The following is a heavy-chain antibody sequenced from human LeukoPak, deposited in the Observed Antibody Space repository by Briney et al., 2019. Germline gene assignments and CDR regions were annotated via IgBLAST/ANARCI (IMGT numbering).Heavy chain of an antibody. CDR3: AKVKSSGRYYFDY. V-gene: IGHV3-23*01. Sequence: QPGESLRLSCAASGFTFSSYAMSWVRQAPGKGLEWVSAISGSGGSTYYADSVKGRFTISRDNSKNTLYLQMNSLRAEDTAVYYCAKVKSSGRYYFDYWGQGTLVTVSS. J-gene: IGHJ4*02. CDR1: GFTFSSYA. D-gene: IGHD6-19*01. CDR2: ISGSGGST.